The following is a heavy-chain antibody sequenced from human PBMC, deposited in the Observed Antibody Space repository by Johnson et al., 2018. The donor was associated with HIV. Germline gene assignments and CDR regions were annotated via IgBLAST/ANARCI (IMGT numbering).Heavy chain of an antibody. J-gene: IGHJ3*02. CDR3: ARARDRSSSRDAFDI. CDR2: ISYDGSNK. Sequence: QVQLVESGGGVVQPGRSLRLSCAASGFTFSSYAMHWVRQAPGKGLEWVAVISYDGSNKYYADSVKGRFTISRDNSKKTLYLQMNSLRAEETAVYYCARARDRSSSRDAFDIWGQGTMVAVSS. V-gene: IGHV3-30-3*01. D-gene: IGHD6-13*01. CDR1: GFTFSSYA.